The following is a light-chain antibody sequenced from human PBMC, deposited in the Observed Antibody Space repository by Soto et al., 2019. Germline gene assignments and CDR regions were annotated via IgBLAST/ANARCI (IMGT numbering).Light chain of an antibody. V-gene: IGLV2-23*02. CDR1: GSDIGANNL. CDR2: EVT. Sequence: QSALTQPRSVSGSPGQSITISCAGGGSDIGANNLVSWYQQHPGTVPRLLIFEVTKRPTGISSRFSGSKSGNTASLTISGLRAEDEADYHCCSYAGSRTFTFGGGTKVTVL. J-gene: IGLJ2*01. CDR3: CSYAGSRTFT.